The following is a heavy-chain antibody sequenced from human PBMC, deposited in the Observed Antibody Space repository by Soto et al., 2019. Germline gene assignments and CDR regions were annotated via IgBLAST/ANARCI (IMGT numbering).Heavy chain of an antibody. CDR1: GGSFSGYY. J-gene: IGHJ2*01. CDR3: VRGKLPVPLGVGFDL. D-gene: IGHD1-7*01. V-gene: IGHV4-34*01. Sequence: QVQLQQWGAGLLKPSETLSLTCAVYGGSFSGYYWSWIRQPPGKGLEWIGEINRSGSTNYNPSLKSRVTISVDTSKNQFSLKLSSVTAADTAVYYCVRGKLPVPLGVGFDLWGRGTLVTVSS. CDR2: INRSGST.